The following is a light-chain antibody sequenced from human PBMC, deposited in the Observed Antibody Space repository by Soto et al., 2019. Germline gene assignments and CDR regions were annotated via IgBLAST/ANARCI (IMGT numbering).Light chain of an antibody. V-gene: IGLV2-14*01. CDR1: SSDVGGYNY. J-gene: IGLJ1*01. Sequence: QSALTQPASVSGSPGQSITISCTGTSSDVGGYNYVSWYQQHPGKAPKLMIYEVSNRPSGVSIRFSGSKSGNTASLTISGLQAEDEADYYCSSYTSGSIDYVFGTGTKVTVL. CDR3: SSYTSGSIDYV. CDR2: EVS.